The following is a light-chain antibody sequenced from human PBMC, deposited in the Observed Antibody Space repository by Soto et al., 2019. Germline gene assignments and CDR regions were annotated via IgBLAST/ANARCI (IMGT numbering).Light chain of an antibody. V-gene: IGKV3-20*01. CDR2: GAS. Sequence: EIVLTQSPGTLSLSPGERATLSCRASQSVSSGNLAWYQQKPAQAPGLLIYGASSRATGIPDRFSGSGSGTDFTLTISRLEPEDFAVYYCQQYGSSPLVTFGPGTKVDIK. J-gene: IGKJ3*01. CDR3: QQYGSSPLVT. CDR1: QSVSSGN.